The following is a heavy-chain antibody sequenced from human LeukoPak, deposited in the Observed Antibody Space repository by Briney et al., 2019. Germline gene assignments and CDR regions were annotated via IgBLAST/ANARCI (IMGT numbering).Heavy chain of an antibody. D-gene: IGHD2-2*01. Sequence: PSETLSLTCTVSGGSISSYYWGWIRQPPGKGLEWIGYIYYSGTTSYNPSLKSRVTISVDTSKNQFSLKLTSVTAADTAVYYCATYCSSNRCYFDYWGQGTRVTVSS. V-gene: IGHV4-59*08. J-gene: IGHJ4*02. CDR3: ATYCSSNRCYFDY. CDR1: GGSISSYY. CDR2: IYYSGTT.